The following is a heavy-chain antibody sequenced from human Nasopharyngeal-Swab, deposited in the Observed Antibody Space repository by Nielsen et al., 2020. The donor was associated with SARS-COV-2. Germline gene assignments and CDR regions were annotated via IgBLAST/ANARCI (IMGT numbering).Heavy chain of an antibody. CDR1: GFTFSSYA. CDR3: ARDWGAGYDY. CDR2: ISYDGSNK. V-gene: IGHV3-30-3*01. D-gene: IGHD3-16*01. Sequence: GGSLRLSCAASGFTFSSYAMHWVRQAPGKGLEWVAVISYDGSNKYYADSVKGRLTISRDNSKNTLYLQMNSLRAEDTAVYYCARDWGAGYDYWGQGTLVTVSS. J-gene: IGHJ4*02.